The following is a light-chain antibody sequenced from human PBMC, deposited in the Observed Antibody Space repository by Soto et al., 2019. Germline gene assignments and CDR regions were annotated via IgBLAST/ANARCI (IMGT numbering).Light chain of an antibody. V-gene: IGLV4-60*02. CDR3: ETWDSNTRV. CDR2: LEGSGSY. Sequence: QPVLTQSSSASASLGSSVKLTCTLSSGHSSYIIAWHQQQPGKAPRYLMKLEGSGSYNKGSGVPDRFSGYSSGADRYLTISTLQFEDEADYYCETWDSNTRVFGGGTKVTVL. CDR1: SGHSSYI. J-gene: IGLJ3*02.